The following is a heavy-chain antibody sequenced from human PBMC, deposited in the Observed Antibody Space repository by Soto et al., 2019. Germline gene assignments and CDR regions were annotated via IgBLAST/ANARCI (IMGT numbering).Heavy chain of an antibody. CDR3: AKDANTYCSGGSCYDANFDY. Sequence: SLRLSCAASGFTFDDYAMHWVRQAPGKGLEWVSGISWNSGSIGYADSVKGRFTISRDNAKNSLYLQMNSLRAEDTALNYCAKDANTYCSGGSCYDANFDYWGQGTLVTVPS. V-gene: IGHV3-9*01. CDR1: GFTFDDYA. J-gene: IGHJ4*02. D-gene: IGHD2-15*01. CDR2: ISWNSGSI.